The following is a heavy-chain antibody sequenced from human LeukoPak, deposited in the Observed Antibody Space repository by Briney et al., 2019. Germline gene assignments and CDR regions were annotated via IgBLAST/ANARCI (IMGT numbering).Heavy chain of an antibody. CDR1: GGSISSYY. V-gene: IGHV4-59*01. Sequence: SETLSLTCTVSGGSISSYYWSWIRHPPGKGLEWIGYIYYSGSTNYNPSLKSRVTISVDTSKNQFSLKLSSVTAADTAVYYCARDSGSGGYFDYWGQGTLVTVSS. CDR2: IYYSGST. D-gene: IGHD3-10*01. CDR3: ARDSGSGGYFDY. J-gene: IGHJ4*02.